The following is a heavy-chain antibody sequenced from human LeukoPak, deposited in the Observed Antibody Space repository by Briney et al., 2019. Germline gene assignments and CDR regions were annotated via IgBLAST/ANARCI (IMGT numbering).Heavy chain of an antibody. CDR2: ISGSGGST. Sequence: GGSLRLSCAASGFTFSSYAMSWVRQAPXXXXXWVSAISGSGGSTYYADSVKGRFTISRDNSKNTLYLQMNSLRAEDTAVYYCAREGGPYGDYVRGFDPWGQGTLVTVSS. CDR3: AREGGPYGDYVRGFDP. V-gene: IGHV3-23*01. D-gene: IGHD4-17*01. CDR1: GFTFSSYA. J-gene: IGHJ5*02.